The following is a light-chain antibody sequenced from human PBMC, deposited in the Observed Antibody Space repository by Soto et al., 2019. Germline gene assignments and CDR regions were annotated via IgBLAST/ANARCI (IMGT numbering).Light chain of an antibody. CDR3: QQYSDYSAHGLT. CDR1: QSVSSNY. V-gene: IGKV3-20*01. Sequence: EIVLTQSPGTLSLSPGERATLSCRASQSVSSNYLAWYQQKPGQAPRLLIYGATNRATGIPDRFSGSVSGADFTLTISRLEPEDFAVYYCQQYSDYSAHGLTFGGGTKVAIK. CDR2: GAT. J-gene: IGKJ4*01.